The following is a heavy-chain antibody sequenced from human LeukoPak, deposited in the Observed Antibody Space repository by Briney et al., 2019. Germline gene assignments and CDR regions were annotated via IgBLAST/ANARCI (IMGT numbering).Heavy chain of an antibody. CDR2: ISSSDNTI. CDR1: GLTFSIYE. Sequence: GGSLRLSCEASGLTFSIYEMNWVRQAPGKGLEWVSYISSSDNTIYYADSVKGRFTISRDNAKNSLYPQMNSLRAEDTAVYYCARVSGGIVGAIYYYYMDVWGKGTTVTIS. J-gene: IGHJ6*03. D-gene: IGHD1-26*01. V-gene: IGHV3-48*03. CDR3: ARVSGGIVGAIYYYYMDV.